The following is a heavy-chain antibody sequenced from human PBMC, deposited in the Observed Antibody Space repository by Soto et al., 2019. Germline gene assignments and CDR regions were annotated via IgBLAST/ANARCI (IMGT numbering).Heavy chain of an antibody. CDR3: ARDRGYDYNYGMDV. V-gene: IGHV6-1*01. CDR1: GDSFSLNIAA. D-gene: IGHD5-12*01. CDR2: TYYRSKWYN. J-gene: IGHJ6*02. Sequence: SQTLSLTCAISGDSFSLNIAAWNWIRQSPSRGLEWLGRTYYRSKWYNDYAVSVKSRITINPDTSKNQFSLQLNSVTPEDTAVYYCARDRGYDYNYGMDVWGQGTTVTVSS.